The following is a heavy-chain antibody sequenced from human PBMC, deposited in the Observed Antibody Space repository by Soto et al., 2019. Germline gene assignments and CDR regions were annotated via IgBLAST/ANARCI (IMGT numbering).Heavy chain of an antibody. CDR1: GGSISSGDYY. Sequence: SETLSLTCTVSGGSISSGDYYWSWIRQPPGKGLEWIGYIYYSGTTHYNPSLKSRFTISVDTFQNQFSLKLTSVTAADTAVYYCARQGAYYYGSGSFNLDYWGQGTLVTVSS. J-gene: IGHJ4*02. CDR2: IYYSGTT. CDR3: ARQGAYYYGSGSFNLDY. D-gene: IGHD3-10*01. V-gene: IGHV4-30-4*01.